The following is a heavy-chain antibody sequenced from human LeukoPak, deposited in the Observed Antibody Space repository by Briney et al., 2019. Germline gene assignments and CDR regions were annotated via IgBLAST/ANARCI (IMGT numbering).Heavy chain of an antibody. CDR2: ISGSGGST. CDR3: ANRIVGASDYFDY. J-gene: IGHJ4*02. V-gene: IGHV3-23*01. Sequence: GGSLRLSCADSGFTFSSYAMSWVRQAPGKGLEWVSAISGSGGSTYYADSVKGRFTISRDNSKNTLYLQMNSLRAEDTAVYYCANRIVGASDYFDYWGQGTLVTVSS. CDR1: GFTFSSYA. D-gene: IGHD1-26*01.